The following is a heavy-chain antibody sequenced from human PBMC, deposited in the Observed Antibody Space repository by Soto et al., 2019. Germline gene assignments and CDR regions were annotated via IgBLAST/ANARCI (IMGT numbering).Heavy chain of an antibody. J-gene: IGHJ3*02. D-gene: IGHD2-15*01. Sequence: SVKVSFKASGGTFSSYAISWVRQAPGQGLEWMGGIIPIFGTANYAQKFQGRVTITADESTSTAYMELSSLRSEDTAVYYCARDRADIVVVVAAPDAFDIWGQGTMVTVSS. CDR3: ARDRADIVVVVAAPDAFDI. V-gene: IGHV1-69*13. CDR2: IIPIFGTA. CDR1: GGTFSSYA.